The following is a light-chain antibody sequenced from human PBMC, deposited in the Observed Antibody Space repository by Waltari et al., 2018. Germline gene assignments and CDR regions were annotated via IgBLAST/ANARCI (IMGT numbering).Light chain of an antibody. V-gene: IGLV2-14*01. CDR3: SSYTSSSPVV. Sequence: QSALTQPASVSGSPGPSITIACTGTSRDVGGYNDVPWYQQHPGKAPKLMIYEVSTRPSGVSNRFSGSKSGNTASLTISGLQAEDEADYYCSSYTSSSPVVFGGGTKLTVL. CDR1: SRDVGGYND. CDR2: EVS. J-gene: IGLJ2*01.